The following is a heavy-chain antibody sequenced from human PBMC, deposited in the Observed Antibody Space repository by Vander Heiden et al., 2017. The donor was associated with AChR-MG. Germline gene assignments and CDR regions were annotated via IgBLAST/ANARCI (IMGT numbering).Heavy chain of an antibody. Sequence: EVQLLEYGGGLVQPGGSLRLSCAASGFTFSSYAMSWVRQAPGKGLEWVSAISGSGGSTYYADSVKGRFTISRDNSKNTLYLQMNSLRAEDTAVYYCCRVSGAARLGYFDYWGQGTLVTVSS. CDR2: ISGSGGST. J-gene: IGHJ4*02. D-gene: IGHD6-6*01. CDR3: CRVSGAARLGYFDY. V-gene: IGHV3-23*01. CDR1: GFTFSSYA.